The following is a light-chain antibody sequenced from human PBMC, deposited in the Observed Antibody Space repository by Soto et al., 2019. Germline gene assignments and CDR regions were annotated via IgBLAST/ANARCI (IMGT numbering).Light chain of an antibody. Sequence: EIVMTRSPATLSVSPGERATLSCRASQSVSGNLAWYQQRPGQAPRLLIYGASTRATGIPVRFSGSGSGTEFTLTISSLQSEDFAVYYCQQYNDWPRTFGQGTKVEIK. CDR3: QQYNDWPRT. J-gene: IGKJ1*01. CDR2: GAS. V-gene: IGKV3-15*01. CDR1: QSVSGN.